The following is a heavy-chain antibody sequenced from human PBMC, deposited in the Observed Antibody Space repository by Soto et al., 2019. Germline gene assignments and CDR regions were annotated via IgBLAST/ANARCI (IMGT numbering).Heavy chain of an antibody. CDR3: TRGIQLWS. CDR2: IIPLSGTP. J-gene: IGHJ5*02. Sequence: QVQLVQSGAEVKKPGSSVKGSCKASGGTFSNYALTWVRQAPGQGLEWMGGIIPLSGTPNYAQKFQGRVTITADKSTTTVYMELSSLRSEYTAVYYRTRGIQLWSWGQGTLVTVSS. V-gene: IGHV1-69*06. CDR1: GGTFSNYA. D-gene: IGHD5-18*01.